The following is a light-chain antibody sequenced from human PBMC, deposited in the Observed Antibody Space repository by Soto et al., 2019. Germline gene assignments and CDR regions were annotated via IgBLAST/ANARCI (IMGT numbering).Light chain of an antibody. J-gene: IGKJ1*01. Sequence: EVVMTQSPATLSVSPGASATLSCRASQSVSRSYLGWYQQKPGQAPRLLMYGASIRAAGVPDRFSGSGSGTEFTLTISRLEPEDFTVYYCHHYETFGQGTKVDIK. CDR2: GAS. CDR3: HHYET. CDR1: QSVSRSY. V-gene: IGKV3-20*01.